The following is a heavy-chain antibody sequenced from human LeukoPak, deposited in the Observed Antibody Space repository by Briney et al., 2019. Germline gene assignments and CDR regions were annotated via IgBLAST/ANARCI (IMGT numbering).Heavy chain of an antibody. CDR3: ARDRSGRGYCSSTSCYEEFNWFDP. CDR2: IYHSGST. CDR1: GYSISSGYY. D-gene: IGHD2-2*01. Sequence: SETLSLTCTVSGYSISSGYYWGWIRQPPGKGLEWIGSIYHSGSTYYNPSLKSRVTISVDTSKNQFSLKLSSVAAADTAVYYCARDRSGRGYCSSTSCYEEFNWFDPWGQGTLVTVSS. J-gene: IGHJ5*02. V-gene: IGHV4-38-2*02.